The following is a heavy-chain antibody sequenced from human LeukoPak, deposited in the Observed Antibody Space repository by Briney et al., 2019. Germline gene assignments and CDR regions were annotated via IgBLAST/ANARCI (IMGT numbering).Heavy chain of an antibody. CDR2: FDPEDGET. J-gene: IGHJ6*03. V-gene: IGHV1-24*01. D-gene: IGHD2-15*01. CDR3: ARSAKRGYYMDV. CDR1: GYTLTELS. Sequence: ASVKVSCKVSGYTLTELSMHWVRQAPGKGLEWMGGFDPEDGETIYAQKFQGRVTMTEDTSTDTAYMELSSLKASDTAMYYCARSAKRGYYMDVWGKGTTVTVSS.